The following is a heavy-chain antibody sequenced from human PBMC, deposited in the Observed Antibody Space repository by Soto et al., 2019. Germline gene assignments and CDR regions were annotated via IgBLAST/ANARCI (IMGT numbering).Heavy chain of an antibody. D-gene: IGHD6-19*01. CDR1: AVQLRNYW. CDR2: INSEGSSV. Sequence: GRSLRISCAASAVQLRNYWTDWVGSPKGKGLVWVSRINSEGSSVIYADSVKGRFTVSRDNAKNTLYLQMNNLRAEDTAVYYCVRDQSEAGPTTLFDTWGQGVLVTVSS. J-gene: IGHJ5*02. CDR3: VRDQSEAGPTTLFDT. V-gene: IGHV3-74*01.